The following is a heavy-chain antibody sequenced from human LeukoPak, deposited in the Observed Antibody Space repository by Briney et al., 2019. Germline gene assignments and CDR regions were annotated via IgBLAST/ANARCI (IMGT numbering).Heavy chain of an antibody. V-gene: IGHV3-23*01. D-gene: IGHD3-9*01. CDR2: ISGSGGST. CDR3: AKAGYFDWLGMDY. Sequence: PGGSLRLSRAASGFTFSSYAMSWVRQAPGKGLEWVSAISGSGGSTYYADSVKGRFTISRDNSKNTLYLQMNSLRAEDTAVYYCAKAGYFDWLGMDYWGQGTLVTVSS. CDR1: GFTFSSYA. J-gene: IGHJ4*02.